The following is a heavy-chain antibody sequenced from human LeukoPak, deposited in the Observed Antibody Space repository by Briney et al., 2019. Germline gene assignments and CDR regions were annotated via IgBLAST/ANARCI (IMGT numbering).Heavy chain of an antibody. D-gene: IGHD3-22*01. CDR2: INPNSGGT. J-gene: IGHJ3*02. CDR3: ARVLDDSGGYYFILGAFDI. Sequence: ASVKVSCKASGYAFTGYNMHWVRQAPGQGLEWMGWINPNSGGTNYAQKFQGRVTMTRDTSISTAYMELSRLRSDDTAVYYCARVLDDSGGYYFILGAFDIWGLGTMVTVSS. CDR1: GYAFTGYN. V-gene: IGHV1-2*02.